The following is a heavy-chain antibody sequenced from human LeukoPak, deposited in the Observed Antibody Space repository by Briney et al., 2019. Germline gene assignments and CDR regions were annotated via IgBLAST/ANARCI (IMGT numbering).Heavy chain of an antibody. CDR2: INPNSGGT. V-gene: IGHV1-2*02. CDR1: GYTFTGYY. CDR3: ARDRLALNYYDSSGLDY. J-gene: IGHJ4*02. D-gene: IGHD3-22*01. Sequence: ASVRVSCKASGYTFTGYYMHWVRQAPGQGLEWMGWINPNSGGTNYAQKFQGRVTMTRDTSISTAYMELSRLRSDDTAVYYCARDRLALNYYDSSGLDYWGQGTLVTVSS.